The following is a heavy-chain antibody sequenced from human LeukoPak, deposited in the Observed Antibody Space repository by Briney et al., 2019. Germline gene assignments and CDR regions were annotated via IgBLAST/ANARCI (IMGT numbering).Heavy chain of an antibody. D-gene: IGHD3-3*01. CDR1: GYTFTNYA. V-gene: IGHV7-4-1*02. CDR2: INTNTGNP. CDR3: ARVTQHYDFWSGYSGWGSYYFDY. Sequence: ASVKVSCKASGYTFTNYAMNWVRQAPGQGLEWMGWINTNTGNPTYAQGFTGRFVFSLDTSVSTAYLQISRLKAEDTAVYYCARVTQHYDFWSGYSGWGSYYFDYWGQGTLVTVSS. J-gene: IGHJ4*02.